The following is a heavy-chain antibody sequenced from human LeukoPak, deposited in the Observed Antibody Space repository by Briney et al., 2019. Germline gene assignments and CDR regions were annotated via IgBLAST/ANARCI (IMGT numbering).Heavy chain of an antibody. J-gene: IGHJ4*02. V-gene: IGHV3-7*01. CDR3: ASGRSGWYDTFDY. Sequence: GSLRLSCAASGFTFSSYWMSWVRQAPGKGLEWVANIKQDGSEKYYVDSVKGRFTISRDNAKNSLYLQMNRLRAEDTAVYYCASGRSGWYDTFDYWGQGTLVTVSS. CDR1: GFTFSSYW. CDR2: IKQDGSEK. D-gene: IGHD6-19*01.